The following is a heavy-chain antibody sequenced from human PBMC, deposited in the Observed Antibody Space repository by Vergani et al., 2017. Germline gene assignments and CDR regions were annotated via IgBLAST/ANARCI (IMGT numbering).Heavy chain of an antibody. V-gene: IGHV1-69*12. CDR3: ARGPPPAYSSYTNYYYMDV. Sequence: QVQLVQSGAEVKKPGSSVKVSCKASGGTFSSYAISWVRQAPGQGLEWMGGIISIFGTANYAQKFQGRVTITADESTSTAYMELSSLRSEDTAVYYCARGPPPAYSSYTNYYYMDVWGKGTTVTVSS. CDR1: GGTFSSYA. CDR2: IISIFGTA. D-gene: IGHD6-6*01. J-gene: IGHJ6*03.